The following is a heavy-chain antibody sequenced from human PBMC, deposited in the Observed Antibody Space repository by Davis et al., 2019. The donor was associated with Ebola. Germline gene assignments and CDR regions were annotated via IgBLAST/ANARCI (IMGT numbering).Heavy chain of an antibody. Sequence: SETLSLTCAVYGGSFSGYYWSWIRQPPGRGLEWIGEINHSGSTNYNPSLKSRVTITVDTSKNQFSLKLSSVTAADTAVYYCARGLRYCSGGSCYRYYYYYYGMDVWGQGTTVTVSS. CDR2: INHSGST. J-gene: IGHJ6*02. CDR3: ARGLRYCSGGSCYRYYYYYYGMDV. D-gene: IGHD2-15*01. V-gene: IGHV4-34*01. CDR1: GGSFSGYY.